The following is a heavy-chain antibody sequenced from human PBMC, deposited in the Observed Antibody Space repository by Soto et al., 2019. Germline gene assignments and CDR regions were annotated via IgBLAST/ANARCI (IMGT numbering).Heavy chain of an antibody. CDR1: GSSISGYY. V-gene: IGHV4-59*01. Sequence: SETLSLTCTVSGSSISGYYWSWIRQPPGKRLEWIGNISYSGSTNYNPSLKSRVTMSVDTSKNQFSLKLNSVTAADTAVYYCARRGYLDSWGQGTLVTVSS. CDR3: ARRGYLDS. J-gene: IGHJ4*02. CDR2: ISYSGST. D-gene: IGHD3-10*01.